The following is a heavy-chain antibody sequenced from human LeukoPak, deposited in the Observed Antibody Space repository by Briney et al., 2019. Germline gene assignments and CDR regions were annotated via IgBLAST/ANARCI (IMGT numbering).Heavy chain of an antibody. Sequence: SETLSLTCSVSGGSISSYYWSWIRQPPGKGLEWIGYIYYSGSTNYNPSLKSRVTISVDTSKNQFSLKVSYVTAADTAVYYCAREKIGYYDGSGRGWFDPWGQGTLVTVSS. CDR1: GGSISSYY. CDR3: AREKIGYYDGSGRGWFDP. V-gene: IGHV4-59*12. J-gene: IGHJ5*02. CDR2: IYYSGST. D-gene: IGHD3-22*01.